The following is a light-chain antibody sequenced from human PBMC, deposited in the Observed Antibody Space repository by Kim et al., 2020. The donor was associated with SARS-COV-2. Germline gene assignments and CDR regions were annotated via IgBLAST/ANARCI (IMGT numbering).Light chain of an antibody. Sequence: APGKTARITWGGNNIGSKSVHWYQLKSGQAPVLVVYYDGQRPSGIPERFSGSNSGYTAALTISRVETGDEADYYCQVWDSSSDHWVFGGGTQLTVL. CDR2: YDG. CDR3: QVWDSSSDHWV. J-gene: IGLJ3*02. V-gene: IGLV3-21*01. CDR1: NIGSKS.